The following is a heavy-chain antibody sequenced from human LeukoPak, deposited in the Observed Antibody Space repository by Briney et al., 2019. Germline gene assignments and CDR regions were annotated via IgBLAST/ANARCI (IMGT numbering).Heavy chain of an antibody. V-gene: IGHV3-11*01. J-gene: IGHJ3*02. CDR2: ISSSARTI. CDR3: TRGSTGAFDI. Sequence: GGSLRLSCAASGFTFSDYYMSWVRQAPGKGLVWVSYISSSARTIYYADSVKGRFTISRDNAKNSLYLQMNSLRAEGTAVYYCTRGSTGAFDIWGQGTMVTVSS. CDR1: GFTFSDYY.